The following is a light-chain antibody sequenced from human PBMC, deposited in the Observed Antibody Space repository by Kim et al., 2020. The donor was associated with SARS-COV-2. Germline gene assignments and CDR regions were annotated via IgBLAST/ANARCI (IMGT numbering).Light chain of an antibody. Sequence: DIQMTQSPSTLSASVGDRVTITCRASQSISTWLAWYQQKPGKAPKVLIYKASSLESGVPSRFSGSGSGTEFTLTISSLQPDDFATYYCQQYNTYSEYTFGQGTKLEI. CDR2: KAS. V-gene: IGKV1-5*03. J-gene: IGKJ2*01. CDR3: QQYNTYSEYT. CDR1: QSISTW.